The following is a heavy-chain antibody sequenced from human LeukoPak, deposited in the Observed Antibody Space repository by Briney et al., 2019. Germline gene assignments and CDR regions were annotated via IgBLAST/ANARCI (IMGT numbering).Heavy chain of an antibody. D-gene: IGHD5-24*01. V-gene: IGHV5-51*01. J-gene: IGHJ4*02. CDR2: FYPGDSDT. CDR3: ARLGDGYNYLVY. CDR1: GYSFTTYW. Sequence: GESLKISCKGSGYSFTTYWIAWVRQVPGKGLEWMRIFYPGDSDTRYSPSFQGQVTISADKSISTAYLQWSSLKASDTAMYYCARLGDGYNYLVYWGQGTLVTVSS.